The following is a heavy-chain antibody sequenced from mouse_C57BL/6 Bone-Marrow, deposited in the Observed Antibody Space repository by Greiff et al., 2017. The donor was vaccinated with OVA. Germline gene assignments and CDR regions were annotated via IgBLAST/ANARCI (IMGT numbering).Heavy chain of an antibody. CDR3: TRGQGWSPAMDY. Sequence: QVQLQQSGAELVRPGASVTLSCKASGYTFTDYEMHWVKQTPVHGLEWIGAIDPATGGTAYNQKFKGKAILTADKSSSTAYMELRSLTSEDSAVYYCTRGQGWSPAMDYWGQGTSVTVSS. V-gene: IGHV1-15*01. CDR1: GYTFTDYE. CDR2: IDPATGGT. J-gene: IGHJ4*01. D-gene: IGHD2-3*01.